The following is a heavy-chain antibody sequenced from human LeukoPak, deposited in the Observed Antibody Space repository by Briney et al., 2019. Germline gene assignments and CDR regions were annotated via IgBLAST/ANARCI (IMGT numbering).Heavy chain of an antibody. CDR2: ISSSSSYI. Sequence: GGSLRLSCAASGFTFSSYSTNWVRQAPGKGLEWVSSISSSSSYIYYADSVKGRFTISRDNAKNSLYLQMNSLRAEDTAVYYCAELGITMIGGVWGKGTTVTISS. CDR3: AELGITMIGGV. V-gene: IGHV3-21*01. D-gene: IGHD3-10*02. J-gene: IGHJ6*04. CDR1: GFTFSSYS.